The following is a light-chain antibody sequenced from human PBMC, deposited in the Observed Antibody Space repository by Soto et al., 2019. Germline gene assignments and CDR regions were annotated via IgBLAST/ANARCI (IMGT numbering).Light chain of an antibody. CDR3: AAWDDSLSGLV. CDR2: TNN. Sequence: QPVLTQPPSASGTPGQRVTISCSGSSSNIGSNTANWYQQLPGSAPKLLIYTNNYRPSGVPDRFSGSKSGTSASLAISGLQSEDEADYYCAAWDDSLSGLVFGGGTKLTVL. V-gene: IGLV1-44*01. J-gene: IGLJ2*01. CDR1: SSNIGSNT.